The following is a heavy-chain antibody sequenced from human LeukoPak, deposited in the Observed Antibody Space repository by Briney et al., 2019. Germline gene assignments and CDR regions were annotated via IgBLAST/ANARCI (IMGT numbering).Heavy chain of an antibody. CDR1: GGTFSSYA. J-gene: IGHJ4*02. V-gene: IGHV1-69*06. CDR3: AVRGYSYGYPMSGLDY. D-gene: IGHD5-18*01. CDR2: IIPIFGTA. Sequence: SVKVSCKASGGTFSSYAISWARQAPGQGLEWMGGIIPIFGTANYAQKFQGRVTITADKSTSTAYMELSSLRSEDTAVYYCAVRGYSYGYPMSGLDYWGQGTLVTVSS.